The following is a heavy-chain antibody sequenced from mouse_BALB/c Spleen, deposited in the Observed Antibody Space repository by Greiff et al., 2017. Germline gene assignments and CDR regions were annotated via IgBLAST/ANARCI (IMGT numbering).Heavy chain of an antibody. J-gene: IGHJ2*01. CDR1: GFTFSSFG. D-gene: IGHD1-2*01. CDR3: ARSISLLRYYFDY. V-gene: IGHV5-17*02. Sequence: DVMLVESGGGLVQPGGSRKLSCAASGFTFSSFGMHWVRQAPEKGLEWVAYISSGSSTIYYADTVKGRFTISRDNPKNTLFLQMTSLRSEDTSMYYCARSISLLRYYFDYWGQGATLTVSS. CDR2: ISSGSSTI.